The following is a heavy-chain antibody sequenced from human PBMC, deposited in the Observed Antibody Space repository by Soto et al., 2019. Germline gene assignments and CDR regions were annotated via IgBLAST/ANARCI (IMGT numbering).Heavy chain of an antibody. V-gene: IGHV1-69*01. CDR3: AREQEEGGCSGGSCYWFDP. CDR2: IIPIFGTA. Sequence: QVQLVQSGAEVQKPGSSVKVSCKASGGTFSSYAISWVRQAPGQGLEWMGGIIPIFGTANYAQKFQGRVTITADESTSTAYMELSSLRSEDTAVYYCAREQEEGGCSGGSCYWFDPWGQGTLVTVSS. D-gene: IGHD2-15*01. CDR1: GGTFSSYA. J-gene: IGHJ5*02.